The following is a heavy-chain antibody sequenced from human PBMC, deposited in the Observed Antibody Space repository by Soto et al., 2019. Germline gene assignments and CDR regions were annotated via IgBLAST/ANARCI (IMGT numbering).Heavy chain of an antibody. CDR2: INHSGST. CDR1: GLPFLDRS. J-gene: IGHJ4*02. Sequence: SESLSPTFLCFGLPFLDRSWRWMCRPPGAGLEWIGEINHSGSTNYNPSLKSRVTISVDTSKNQFSLKLTSVTAADTAVYYCARDKITGLFDYWGQGTLVTVSS. CDR3: ARDKITGLFDY. D-gene: IGHD2-8*02. V-gene: IGHV4-34*01.